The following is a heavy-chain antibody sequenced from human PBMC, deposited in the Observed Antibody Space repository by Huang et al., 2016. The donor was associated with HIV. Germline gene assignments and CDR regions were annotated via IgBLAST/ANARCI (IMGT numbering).Heavy chain of an antibody. D-gene: IGHD3-22*01. V-gene: IGHV3-49*05. J-gene: IGHJ4*02. CDR3: TRDSVYPNYYDGSGFYFDY. Sequence: EVQFVESGGGLVKPGRSLRLSCTASGFTFGNYGMSWFRQVAGEGLVLGGCIRSKYYSETTEYAASVKGRFTIASDDSKSIAYLQMNSLKPEDTAVYYCTRDSVYPNYYDGSGFYFDYWGQGTLVTVSS. CDR1: GFTFGNYG. CDR2: IRSKYYSETT.